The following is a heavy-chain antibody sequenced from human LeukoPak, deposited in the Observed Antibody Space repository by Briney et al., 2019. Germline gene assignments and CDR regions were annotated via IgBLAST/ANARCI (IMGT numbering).Heavy chain of an antibody. D-gene: IGHD6-19*01. CDR2: IYYSGST. CDR3: ARTTVAGPEYFQH. Sequence: SETLSLTCTVSGGSISSYYWSWIRQPPGKGLEWLGYIYYSGSTNYNPSLKSRVTISVDTSKNQFSLKLSSVTAADTAVYYCARTTVAGPEYFQHWGQGTLVTVSS. V-gene: IGHV4-59*08. CDR1: GGSISSYY. J-gene: IGHJ1*01.